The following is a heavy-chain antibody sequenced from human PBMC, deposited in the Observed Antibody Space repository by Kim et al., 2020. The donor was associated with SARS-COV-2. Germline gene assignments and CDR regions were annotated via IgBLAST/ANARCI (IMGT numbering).Heavy chain of an antibody. CDR3: ARDGSSGSYFVPTLGAFDI. D-gene: IGHD1-26*01. Sequence: GGSLRLSCAASGFTFSSYSMNWVRQAPGKGLEWVSSISSSSSYIYYADSVKGRFTISRDNAKNSLYLQMNSLRAEDTAVYYCARDGSSGSYFVPTLGAFDIWGQGTMVTVSS. CDR2: ISSSSSYI. V-gene: IGHV3-21*01. J-gene: IGHJ3*02. CDR1: GFTFSSYS.